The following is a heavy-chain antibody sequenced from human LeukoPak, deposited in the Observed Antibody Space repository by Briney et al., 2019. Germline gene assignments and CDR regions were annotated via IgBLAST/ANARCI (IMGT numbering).Heavy chain of an antibody. V-gene: IGHV1-8*01. D-gene: IGHD3-22*01. CDR3: ARRSDDYDSSAYYH. Sequence: GASVKVSCKASGYTFTSYDINWVQQATGQGLEWMGWVNPNSGNTGYAQKFQGRVTMTRNTATSTVYMDLSSLTSDDTAIYYCARRSDDYDSSAYYHWGLGTLVTVSS. CDR2: VNPNSGNT. J-gene: IGHJ4*02. CDR1: GYTFTSYD.